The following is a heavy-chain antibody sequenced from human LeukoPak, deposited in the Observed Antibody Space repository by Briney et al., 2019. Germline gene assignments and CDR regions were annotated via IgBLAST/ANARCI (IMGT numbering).Heavy chain of an antibody. D-gene: IGHD3-22*01. J-gene: IGHJ4*02. CDR1: GGSISSSSNY. Sequence: SETLSLTCTVSGGSISSSSNYWGWIRQPPGKGLEWIGSIYYSGSTYYNPSLKSRVTISVDTSKNQFSLKLSSVTAADTAVYYCARNYYYDSSGYYYVFDYWGQGTLVTVSS. CDR3: ARNYYYDSSGYYYVFDY. V-gene: IGHV4-39*01. CDR2: IYYSGST.